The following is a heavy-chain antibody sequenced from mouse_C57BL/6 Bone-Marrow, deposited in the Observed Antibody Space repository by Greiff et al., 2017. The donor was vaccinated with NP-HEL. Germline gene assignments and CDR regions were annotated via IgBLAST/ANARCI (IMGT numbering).Heavy chain of an antibody. CDR1: GFTFSSYG. CDR2: ISSGGSYT. J-gene: IGHJ2*01. CDR3: ASQALYYYGSSGLFFDY. Sequence: EVQGVESGGDLVKPGGSLKLSCAASGFTFSSYGMSWVRQTPDKRLEWVATISSGGSYTYYPDSVKGRFTISRDNAKNTLYLQMSSLKSEDTAMYYCASQALYYYGSSGLFFDYWGQGTTLTVSS. D-gene: IGHD1-1*01. V-gene: IGHV5-6*01.